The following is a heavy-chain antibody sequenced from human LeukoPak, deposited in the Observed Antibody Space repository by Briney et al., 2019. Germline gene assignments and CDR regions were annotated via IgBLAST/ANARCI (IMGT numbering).Heavy chain of an antibody. CDR3: AREEPAYCGGDCYSYYYYGMDV. CDR2: INPSGGST. J-gene: IGHJ6*02. D-gene: IGHD2-21*02. CDR1: GYTFTGYY. V-gene: IGHV1-46*01. Sequence: ASVKVSCKASGYTFTGYYMHWVRQAPGQGLEWMGIINPSGGSTSYAQKFQGRVTMTRDTSTSTVYMELSSLRSEDTAVYYCAREEPAYCGGDCYSYYYYGMDVWGQGTTVTVSS.